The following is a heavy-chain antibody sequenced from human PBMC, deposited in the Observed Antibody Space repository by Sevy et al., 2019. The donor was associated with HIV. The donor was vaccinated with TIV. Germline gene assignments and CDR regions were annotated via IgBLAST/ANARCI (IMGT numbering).Heavy chain of an antibody. D-gene: IGHD3-22*01. CDR3: ARDPYYYDSSGYYFDY. J-gene: IGHJ4*02. CDR1: GFTFSSYA. CDR2: ISYDGCNK. V-gene: IGHV3-30-3*01. Sequence: GGSLRLSCAASGFTFSSYAMHWVRQAPGNGLEWVAVISYDGCNKYYADSVKGRFTISRDNSKNTLYLQMNSLRAEDTAVYYCARDPYYYDSSGYYFDYSGQGTMVTVSS.